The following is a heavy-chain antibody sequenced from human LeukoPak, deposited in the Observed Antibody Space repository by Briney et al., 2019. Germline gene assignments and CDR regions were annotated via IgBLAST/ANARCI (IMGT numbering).Heavy chain of an antibody. J-gene: IGHJ4*02. CDR1: GGSISSYY. Sequence: PSETLSLTCTVSGGSISSYYWSWIRQPPGKGREWIGFFYNSGRTNYNPSLKSRVAISVDTSKNQFSLKLSSVTAADTAVYYCARGGGGEYSSGWYDYWGQGTLVTVSS. V-gene: IGHV4-59*01. D-gene: IGHD6-19*01. CDR3: ARGGGGEYSSGWYDY. CDR2: FYNSGRT.